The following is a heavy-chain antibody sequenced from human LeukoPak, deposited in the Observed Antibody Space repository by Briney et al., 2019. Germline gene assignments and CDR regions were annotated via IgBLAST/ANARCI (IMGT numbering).Heavy chain of an antibody. CDR1: GHTFTNFY. Sequence: GASVKVSCKASGHTFTNFYIHWVRQAPGQGLEWMGIIHPSGGTTSYAQKFQGRVTLTRDTSTSTVYMEVNSLRSEDTAVYYCARDSSNSIDYWGQGTLVFVSS. CDR2: IHPSGGTT. D-gene: IGHD1-1*01. V-gene: IGHV1-46*01. J-gene: IGHJ4*02. CDR3: ARDSSNSIDY.